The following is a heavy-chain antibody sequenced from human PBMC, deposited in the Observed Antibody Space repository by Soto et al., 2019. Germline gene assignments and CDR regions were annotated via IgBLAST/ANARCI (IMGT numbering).Heavy chain of an antibody. CDR2: ITGTGGNM. J-gene: IGHJ4*02. D-gene: IGHD3-3*01. Sequence: EVQLLESGGRLVRPGGSLRLACEASGFTFTNYAMAWVRQAPGKGLEWVSGITGTGGNMYYADSARGRFIISRDNSRNTLFLPLNRLRVEDTAVYFCARDTSKNYEFWTGYYLSYWCKGAMVTVTS. V-gene: IGHV3-23*01. CDR3: ARDTSKNYEFWTGYYLSY. CDR1: GFTFTNYA.